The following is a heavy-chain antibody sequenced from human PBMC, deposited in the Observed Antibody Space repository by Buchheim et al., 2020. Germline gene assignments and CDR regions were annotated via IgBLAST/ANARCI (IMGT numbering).Heavy chain of an antibody. CDR2: MNPNSGNT. V-gene: IGHV1-8*01. D-gene: IGHD5-24*01. CDR3: GGGVGDGYNTYYFDY. Sequence: QVQLVQSGAEVKKPGASVKVSCKASGYTFTSYDINWVRQATGQGLEWMGWMNPNSGNTGYAQKFQGRVTITADKSTSTAYMGMGRLRAEDTAVYYWGGGVGDGYNTYYFDYWGQGTL. J-gene: IGHJ4*02. CDR1: GYTFTSYD.